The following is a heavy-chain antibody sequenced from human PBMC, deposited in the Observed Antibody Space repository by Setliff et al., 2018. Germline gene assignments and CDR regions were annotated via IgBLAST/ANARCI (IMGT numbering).Heavy chain of an antibody. J-gene: IGHJ4*02. CDR1: GGSISSSNW. Sequence: SETLSLTCAVSGGSISSSNWWSWVRQPPGKGLEWIGEIYQSGTTNYNPSLKSRVTMFFGESKNQFSLKLRSVTAADTAVYYCARDPPYCGGDCYPDYWGQGTLVTVSS. D-gene: IGHD2-21*02. CDR3: ARDPPYCGGDCYPDY. V-gene: IGHV4-4*02. CDR2: IYQSGTT.